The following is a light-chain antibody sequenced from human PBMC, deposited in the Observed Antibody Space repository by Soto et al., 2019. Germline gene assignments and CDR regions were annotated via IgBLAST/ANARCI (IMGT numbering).Light chain of an antibody. CDR1: SGHSSYA. Sequence: QSVLTQSPSASASLGASVKLTCTLSSGHSSYAIAWHQQQPEKGPRYLMKLNSDGSHSKGDRIPDRFSGSSSGAERYLTISSLQSEDEADYYCQTWGTGPVVFGGGTKLTVL. CDR2: LNSDGSH. J-gene: IGLJ2*01. V-gene: IGLV4-69*01. CDR3: QTWGTGPVV.